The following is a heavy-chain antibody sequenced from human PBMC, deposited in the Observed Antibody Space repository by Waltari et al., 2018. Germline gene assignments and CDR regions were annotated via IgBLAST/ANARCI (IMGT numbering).Heavy chain of an antibody. D-gene: IGHD3-3*01. J-gene: IGHJ4*02. CDR2: INPSGCSA. Sequence: QVQLVQSGAEVKKPGASVKVSCKASGYTFISYYMHWVRQAPGQGLEWMGIINPSGCSANYAQKFQGRVTMTRDTSTSTVYMEVSSLRSEDTAVYYCARSDYDFWTGAGAFHYWGQGTLVTVSS. CDR1: GYTFISYY. V-gene: IGHV1-46*01. CDR3: ARSDYDFWTGAGAFHY.